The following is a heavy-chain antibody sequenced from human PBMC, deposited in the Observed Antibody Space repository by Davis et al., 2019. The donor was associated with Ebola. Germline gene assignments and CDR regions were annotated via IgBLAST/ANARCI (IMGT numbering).Heavy chain of an antibody. J-gene: IGHJ4*02. CDR2: IYTTGTT. Sequence: PGGSLRLSCTVSGDSMSGYSWSWIRQPAGKGLEWVGHIYTTGTTNYNPSLRSRITMSVDTSKNQVSLNLSSVTAADTAVYYCARINMFTFGGVMAHHFDFWGQGTLVTVSS. D-gene: IGHD3-16*01. CDR3: ARINMFTFGGVMAHHFDF. V-gene: IGHV4-4*07. CDR1: GDSMSGYS.